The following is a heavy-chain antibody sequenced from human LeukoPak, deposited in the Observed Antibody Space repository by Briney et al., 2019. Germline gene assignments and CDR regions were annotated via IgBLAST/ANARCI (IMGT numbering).Heavy chain of an antibody. Sequence: PSETLSLTCAVYGGSFSGYYWSWIRQPPGKGLEWIGEINHSGSTNYNPSLKSRVTIPVDTSKNQFSLKLSSVTAADTAVYYCARGGRGGYCSSTSCTNWFDPWGQGTLVTVSS. J-gene: IGHJ5*02. CDR1: GGSFSGYY. CDR2: INHSGST. D-gene: IGHD2-2*01. CDR3: ARGGRGGYCSSTSCTNWFDP. V-gene: IGHV4-34*01.